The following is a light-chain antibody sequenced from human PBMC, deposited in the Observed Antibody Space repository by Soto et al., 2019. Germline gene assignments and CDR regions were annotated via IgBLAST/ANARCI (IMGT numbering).Light chain of an antibody. V-gene: IGKV3-15*01. CDR3: QQYNNWHPLT. CDR1: QSVSSN. Sequence: EIVMTQSPSTLSVSPGERATITCRASQSVSSNLAWYQQKPGQAPRLLIYGASTRATGIPARFSGSGSGTELSLTISSLQSEDYAVYYCQQYNNWHPLTFGGGTKVEIK. CDR2: GAS. J-gene: IGKJ4*01.